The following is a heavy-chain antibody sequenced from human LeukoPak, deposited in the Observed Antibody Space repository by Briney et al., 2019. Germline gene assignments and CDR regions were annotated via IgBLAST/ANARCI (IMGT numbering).Heavy chain of an antibody. Sequence: SETLSLTCIVSGGSISSSSYHCGWIRQPPCKGLEWIGNIYYSGSTYYNPSLKSRVTMSVDTSKNQFSLKLSSVTAADTAVYYCARGPPYYYDSSGYLSSNWFDPWGQGTLVTVSS. CDR1: GGSISSSSYH. J-gene: IGHJ5*02. V-gene: IGHV4-39*07. D-gene: IGHD3-22*01. CDR2: IYYSGST. CDR3: ARGPPYYYDSSGYLSSNWFDP.